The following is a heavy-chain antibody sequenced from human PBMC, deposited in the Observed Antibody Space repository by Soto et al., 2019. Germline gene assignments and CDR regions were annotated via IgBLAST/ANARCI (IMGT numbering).Heavy chain of an antibody. J-gene: IGHJ4*02. V-gene: IGHV4-30-4*01. CDR2: IYYSGST. Sequence: SETLSLTCTVSGGSISSGDYYWSWIRQPPGKGLEWIGYIYYSGSTYYNPSLKSRVTISVDTSKNQFSLKLSSVTAADTAVNYCARAQRYYDFWSGTDYFDYWGQGTLVTVSS. D-gene: IGHD3-3*01. CDR1: GGSISSGDYY. CDR3: ARAQRYYDFWSGTDYFDY.